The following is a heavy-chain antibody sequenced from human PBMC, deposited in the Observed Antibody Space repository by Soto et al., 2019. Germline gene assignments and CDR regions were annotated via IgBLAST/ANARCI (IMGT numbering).Heavy chain of an antibody. J-gene: IGHJ6*02. CDR2: ISYDGSNK. V-gene: IGHV3-30*03. CDR3: AGPVGATPSYYYGMDV. Sequence: QVQLVESGGGVVQPGRSLRLSCAASGFTFSSYGMHWVRQAPGKGLEWVAVISYDGSNKYYADSVKGRFTISRDNSQNPRDLQMNSLRAEDTAVYYCAGPVGATPSYYYGMDVWGQGTTVPVSS. CDR1: GFTFSSYG. D-gene: IGHD1-26*01.